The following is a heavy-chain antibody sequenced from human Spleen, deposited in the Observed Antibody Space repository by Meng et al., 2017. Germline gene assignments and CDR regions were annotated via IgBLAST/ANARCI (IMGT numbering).Heavy chain of an antibody. V-gene: IGHV4-34*01. J-gene: IGHJ4*02. Sequence: VQLQQWGAGLLNPSETLSLTCAVYGWPFSGYYWSWIRQPPGKGLEWIGEINHSGSTNYNPSLKSRVTISVDTSKNQFSLKLSSVTAADTAVYYCARAPGVYYGSGSHDYWGQGTLVTVSS. CDR3: ARAPGVYYGSGSHDY. CDR1: GWPFSGYY. CDR2: INHSGST. D-gene: IGHD3-10*01.